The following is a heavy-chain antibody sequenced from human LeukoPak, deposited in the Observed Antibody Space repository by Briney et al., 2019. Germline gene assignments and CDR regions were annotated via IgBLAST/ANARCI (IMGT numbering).Heavy chain of an antibody. CDR1: GGTFSSYA. CDR3: ASGSIAVADFDY. J-gene: IGHJ4*02. D-gene: IGHD6-19*01. CDR2: IIPIFGTA. Sequence: ASVKVSCKASGGTFSSYAISWVRQAPGQGLEWMGGIIPIFGTANYAQKFQGRVTITADESTSTAYMELSSLRSEDTAVYYCASGSIAVADFDYWGQGTLVTVSS. V-gene: IGHV1-69*13.